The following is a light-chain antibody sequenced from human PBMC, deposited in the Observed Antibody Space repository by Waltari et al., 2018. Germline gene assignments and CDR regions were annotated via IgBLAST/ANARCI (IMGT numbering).Light chain of an antibody. Sequence: EIVLTQSPATLPLSPGETATLSCRASQNVKTYLAWYQQKPGQFPRLLIFAASARDSDIPTRFSGSGSGTNFTLTITSLEPEDFAVYYCQQREAWPLTFGGGTKVEI. J-gene: IGKJ4*01. CDR2: AAS. V-gene: IGKV3-11*01. CDR3: QQREAWPLT. CDR1: QNVKTY.